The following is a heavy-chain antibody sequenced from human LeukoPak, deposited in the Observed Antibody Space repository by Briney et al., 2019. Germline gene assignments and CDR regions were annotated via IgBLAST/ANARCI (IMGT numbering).Heavy chain of an antibody. Sequence: GASVEVSCKASGYTFTSYYMHWVRQAPGQGLEWMGIINPSGGSTSYAQKFQGRVTMTRDTSTSTVYMELSSLRSEDTAVYYCARSLVVPAAVPSCFDYWGQGTLVTVSS. CDR2: INPSGGST. J-gene: IGHJ4*02. CDR1: GYTFTSYY. V-gene: IGHV1-46*03. D-gene: IGHD2-2*01. CDR3: ARSLVVPAAVPSCFDY.